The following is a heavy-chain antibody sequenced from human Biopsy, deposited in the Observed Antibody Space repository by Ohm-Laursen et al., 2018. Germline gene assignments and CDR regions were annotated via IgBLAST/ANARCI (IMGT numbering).Heavy chain of an antibody. CDR1: GGSIISYY. J-gene: IGHJ5*02. D-gene: IGHD3-3*01. CDR3: ARTPRDSFWSGSYKRGLWFDP. CDR2: VYNGGIT. V-gene: IGHV4-59*01. Sequence: SVTLSLTCSVSGGSIISYYWTWIRQPPGKGLEWIGHVYNGGITNYNPSLKSRVTISKDTSKNQFSLQVNSVTAADTAVYYCARTPRDSFWSGSYKRGLWFDPWGQGTLVIVSS.